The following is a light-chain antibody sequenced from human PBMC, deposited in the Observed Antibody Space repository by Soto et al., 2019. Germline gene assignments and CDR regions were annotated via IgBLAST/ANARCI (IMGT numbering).Light chain of an antibody. CDR3: QQYNGT. CDR2: KAS. V-gene: IGKV1-5*03. J-gene: IGKJ1*01. CDR1: QSISSW. Sequence: DIQMTQSPSTLSASVGDRVTITCRASQSISSWLAWYQQKPGKAPKLLIYKASSLESVVPSRFSGSGSGTEFTLTISSLQPDDFASYYCQQYNGTFGQGTKVEIK.